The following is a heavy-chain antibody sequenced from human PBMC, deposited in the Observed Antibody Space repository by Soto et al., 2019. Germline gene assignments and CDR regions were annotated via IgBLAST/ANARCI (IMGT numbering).Heavy chain of an antibody. J-gene: IGHJ4*02. Sequence: QVQLQESGPGLVKPSQTLSLTCTVSGGSISSGGYYWSWIRQHPGKGLEWVGYIYYSGSTYYNPPLNTRVSIEVVRSKIQFPLNVDSVTAADTGVYYCARAGSGSSSPYGAIEYWGQGTLVTVSS. V-gene: IGHV4-31*03. D-gene: IGHD6-13*01. CDR3: ARAGSGSSSPYGAIEY. CDR2: IYYSGST. CDR1: GGSISSGGYY.